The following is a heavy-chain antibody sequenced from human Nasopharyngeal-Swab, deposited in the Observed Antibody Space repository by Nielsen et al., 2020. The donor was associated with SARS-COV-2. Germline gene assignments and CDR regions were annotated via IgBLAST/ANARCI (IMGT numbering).Heavy chain of an antibody. V-gene: IGHV1-3*01. CDR3: AREVDTAMAFDY. CDR1: GYTFTSYA. CDR2: INAGNGNT. J-gene: IGHJ4*02. D-gene: IGHD5-18*01. Sequence: ASVKVSCKASGYTFTSYAMHWVRQAPGQRLEWMGWINAGNGNTKYSQKFQGRVTITRDTSASTAYMELSSLRSEDTAVYYCAREVDTAMAFDYWGQGTLVTVSS.